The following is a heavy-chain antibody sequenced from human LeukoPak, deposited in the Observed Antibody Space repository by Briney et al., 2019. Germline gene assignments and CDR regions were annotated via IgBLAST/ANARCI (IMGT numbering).Heavy chain of an antibody. CDR3: ARAIVPMNAFDI. V-gene: IGHV1-69*02. CDR2: IIPILGIA. CDR1: GGTFSIYP. J-gene: IGHJ3*02. Sequence: AVKVSCQASGGTFSIYPISLVRQAPGQGREWMGRIIPILGIANYAQKFQGRVTITADKSTSTAYMELSSLRSEDTAVYYCARAIVPMNAFDIWGQGTMVTVSS. D-gene: IGHD6-6*01.